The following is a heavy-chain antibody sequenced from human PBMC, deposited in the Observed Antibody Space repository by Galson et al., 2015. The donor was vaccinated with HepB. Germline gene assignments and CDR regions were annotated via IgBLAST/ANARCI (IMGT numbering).Heavy chain of an antibody. Sequence: SLRLSCAASGFTFSSHSMNWVRQAPGKGLEWVSSITSTSSFIYYADSVKGRFTISRDNAKNSLYLQMNSLRAEDTAVYYCARGSVVGLYYFDSWGQGTLVTVSS. CDR3: ARGSVVGLYYFDS. V-gene: IGHV3-21*01. D-gene: IGHD6-19*01. J-gene: IGHJ4*02. CDR2: ITSTSSFI. CDR1: GFTFSSHS.